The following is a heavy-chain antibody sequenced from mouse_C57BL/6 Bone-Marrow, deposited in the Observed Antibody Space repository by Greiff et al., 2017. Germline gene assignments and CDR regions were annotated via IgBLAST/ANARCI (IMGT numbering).Heavy chain of an antibody. V-gene: IGHV1-42*01. J-gene: IGHJ3*01. CDR1: GYSFTGYY. D-gene: IGHD3-2*02. CDR3: AREALRLWFAY. Sequence: EVQLKESGPELVKPGASVKISCKASGYSFTGYYMNWVKQSPEKSLEWIGEINPSTGGTTYNQKFKAKATLTVDKSSSTAYMQLKSLTSEDSAVYYCAREALRLWFAYWGQGTLVTVSA. CDR2: INPSTGGT.